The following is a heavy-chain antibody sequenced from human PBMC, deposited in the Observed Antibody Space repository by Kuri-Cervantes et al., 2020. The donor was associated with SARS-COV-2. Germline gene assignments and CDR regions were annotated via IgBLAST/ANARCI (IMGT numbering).Heavy chain of an antibody. CDR3: ARQDYGDTEFDS. J-gene: IGHJ4*02. CDR2: IYTSGST. Sequence: GSLRLSCTVSGGSISSCYWSWIRQPAGKGLEWIGRIYTSGSTNYNPSLKGRVTMSVDTSKNQFSLKLSSVTAADTAVYYCARQDYGDTEFDSWGQGILVTVSS. CDR1: GGSISSCY. V-gene: IGHV4-4*07. D-gene: IGHD4-17*01.